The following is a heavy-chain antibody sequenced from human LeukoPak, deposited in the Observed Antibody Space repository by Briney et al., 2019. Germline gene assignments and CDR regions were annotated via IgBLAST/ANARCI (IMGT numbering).Heavy chain of an antibody. D-gene: IGHD3-22*01. Sequence: PSETLSLTCTVSGGSISSYYWSWIRQSAGKRLEWIGRISTSESTNSNPTHRSRVTMSVDTSKNQFSLKVNSVTAADTAVYYCARSGNYYDSSGYHFDYWGQGTLVTVSS. CDR3: ARSGNYYDSSGYHFDY. J-gene: IGHJ4*02. CDR2: ISTSEST. CDR1: GGSISSYY. V-gene: IGHV4-4*07.